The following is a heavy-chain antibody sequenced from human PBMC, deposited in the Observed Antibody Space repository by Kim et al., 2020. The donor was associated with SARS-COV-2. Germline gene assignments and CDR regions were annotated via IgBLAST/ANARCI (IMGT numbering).Heavy chain of an antibody. CDR3: ARVARITIFGVVNSAFDI. V-gene: IGHV4-31*03. CDR2: IYYSGST. J-gene: IGHJ3*02. Sequence: SQTLSLTCTVSGGSISSGGYYWSWIRQHPGKGLEWIGYIYYSGSTYYNPSLKSRVTISVDTSKNQFSLKLSSVTAADTAVYYCARVARITIFGVVNSAFDIWGQGTMVTFSS. D-gene: IGHD3-3*01. CDR1: GGSISSGGYY.